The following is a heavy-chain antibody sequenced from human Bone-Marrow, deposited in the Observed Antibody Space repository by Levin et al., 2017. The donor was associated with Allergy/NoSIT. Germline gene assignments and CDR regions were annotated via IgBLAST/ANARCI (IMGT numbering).Heavy chain of an antibody. J-gene: IGHJ6*01. CDR2: IYPGDSET. Sequence: GESLKISCKGSGYTFTSYWIAWARQMPGRGLEWMGIIYPGDSETKYDPSFQGQATISVDTSITTAYLQWSSLEASATATYYCAREGWVFGGVRMDVWGQGTTVNVFS. V-gene: IGHV5-51*01. CDR1: GYTFTSYW. D-gene: IGHD3-3*01. CDR3: AREGWVFGGVRMDV.